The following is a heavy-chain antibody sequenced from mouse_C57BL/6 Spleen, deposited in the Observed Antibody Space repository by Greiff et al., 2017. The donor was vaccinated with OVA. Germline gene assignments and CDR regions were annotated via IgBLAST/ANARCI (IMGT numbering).Heavy chain of an antibody. CDR2: INPNTGGT. D-gene: IGHD2-12*01. Sequence: EVQLHQSGPELVKPGASVKIPCKASGYTFTDYNMDWVKQSHGKSLEWIGDINPNTGGTIYNQKFKGKATLTVDKSSSTAYMALRSLTSEDTAVYYCARGRRRGGDYWGQGTTLTVSS. V-gene: IGHV1-18*01. J-gene: IGHJ2*01. CDR1: GYTFTDYN. CDR3: ARGRRRGGDY.